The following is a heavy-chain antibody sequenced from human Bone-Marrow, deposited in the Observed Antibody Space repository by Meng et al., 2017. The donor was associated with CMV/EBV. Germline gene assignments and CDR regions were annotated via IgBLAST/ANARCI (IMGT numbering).Heavy chain of an antibody. Sequence: FSGYYWSWIRRPPGKGVEWIEEINHSGSTNYSPSLKSRVTISVDTSKNQFSLKLSSVTAADTAVYYCAREGALYYDFWSGYYYGMDVWGQGTTVTVSS. CDR3: AREGALYYDFWSGYYYGMDV. CDR1: FSGYY. CDR2: INHSGST. J-gene: IGHJ6*02. V-gene: IGHV4-34*01. D-gene: IGHD3-3*01.